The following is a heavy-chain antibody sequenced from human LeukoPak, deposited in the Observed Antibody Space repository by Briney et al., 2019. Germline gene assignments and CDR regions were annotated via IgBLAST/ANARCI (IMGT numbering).Heavy chain of an antibody. D-gene: IGHD3-10*01. CDR1: GFTFSSYG. CDR2: IRYDGSNK. CDR3: ANDGLSYILFDY. J-gene: IGHJ4*02. V-gene: IGHV3-30*02. Sequence: GSLRLSCAASGFTFSSYGMHWVRQAAGKGLEWVAFIRYDGSNKYYADSVKGRFTISRDNSKNTLYLQMNSLRAEDTAVYYCANDGLSYILFDYWGQGTLVTVSS.